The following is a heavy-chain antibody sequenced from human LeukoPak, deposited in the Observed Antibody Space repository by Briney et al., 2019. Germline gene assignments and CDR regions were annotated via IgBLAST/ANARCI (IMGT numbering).Heavy chain of an antibody. Sequence: SETLSLTCTVSGGSISSYYWSWIRQPPRKGLEWIRYIYYSGSTNYNPSLKSRVTILVDTSKNQFSLKLSSVTAADTAVYYCARDTSRVGATGFDYWGQGTLVTVSS. CDR1: GGSISSYY. J-gene: IGHJ4*02. D-gene: IGHD1-26*01. CDR2: IYYSGST. V-gene: IGHV4-59*01. CDR3: ARDTSRVGATGFDY.